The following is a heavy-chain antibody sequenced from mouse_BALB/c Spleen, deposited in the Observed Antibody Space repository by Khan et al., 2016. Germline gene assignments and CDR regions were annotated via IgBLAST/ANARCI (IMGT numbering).Heavy chain of an antibody. D-gene: IGHD4-1*01. Sequence: VQLQESGAELVRPGSSVKISCKASGYAFRSYWMNWVKQRPGQGLEWIGQLYPGDGDIYYNGKFKGQATLTADKSSSTAYMQLSSLTSEDSAVYFCAKLTGTREAMDYWGQGNSVTVSS. V-gene: IGHV1-80*01. CDR3: AKLTGTREAMDY. J-gene: IGHJ4*01. CDR1: GYAFRSYW. CDR2: LYPGDGDI.